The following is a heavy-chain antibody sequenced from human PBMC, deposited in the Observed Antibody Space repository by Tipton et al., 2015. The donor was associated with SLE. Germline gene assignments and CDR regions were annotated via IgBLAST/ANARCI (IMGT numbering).Heavy chain of an antibody. CDR2: IYYSGST. V-gene: IGHV4-59*01. CDR1: GGSISSYY. Sequence: TLSLTCTVSGGSISSYYWSWIRQPPGKGLEWIGYIYYSGSTNYNPSLKSRVTISVDTSKNQFSLKLSSVTAADTAVYYCARGLVRGGGWFDPWGQGTLVTVSS. CDR3: ARGLVRGGGWFDP. D-gene: IGHD3-10*01. J-gene: IGHJ5*02.